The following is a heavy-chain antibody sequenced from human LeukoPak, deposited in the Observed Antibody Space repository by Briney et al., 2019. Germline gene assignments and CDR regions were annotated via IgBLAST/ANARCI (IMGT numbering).Heavy chain of an antibody. D-gene: IGHD1-26*01. J-gene: IGHJ4*02. V-gene: IGHV1-18*01. CDR3: ARVSKWELPSY. CDR1: GYTFTSYG. Sequence: ASVKVSCKASGYTFTSYGISWVRQAPGQGLEWMGWISAYNGNTNYAQKLQGRVTMTTDTSTSTASMELRSLRSDDTAVYYCARVSKWELPSYWGQGTLVTVSS. CDR2: ISAYNGNT.